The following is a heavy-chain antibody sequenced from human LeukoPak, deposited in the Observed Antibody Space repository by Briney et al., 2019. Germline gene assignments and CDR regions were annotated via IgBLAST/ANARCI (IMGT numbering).Heavy chain of an antibody. J-gene: IGHJ4*02. CDR2: INHSGST. D-gene: IGHD3-22*01. CDR3: ARVGQDSSGYYYLDY. CDR1: GGSFSGYY. V-gene: IGHV4-34*01. Sequence: SETLSLTCAVYGGSFSGYYWSWIRQPPGKGLEWIGEINHSGSTNYNPSLKRRVTISVDTSKNQFSLKLSSVTAADTAVYYCARVGQDSSGYYYLDYWGQGTLVTVSS.